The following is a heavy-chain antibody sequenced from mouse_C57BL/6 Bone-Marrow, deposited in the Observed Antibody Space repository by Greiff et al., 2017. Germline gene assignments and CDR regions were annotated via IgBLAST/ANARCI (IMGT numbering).Heavy chain of an antibody. D-gene: IGHD1-1*01. J-gene: IGHJ2*01. Sequence: QVQLQQSGAELVKPGASVKLSCKASGYTFTSYWMHWVKQRPGRGLEWIGRIDPNSGGTKYNEKFKSKATTTVDKPSSTSYMQLSSLTSEDSAVYYCARCWDTFITTVDYWGQGTTLTVSS. V-gene: IGHV1-72*01. CDR2: IDPNSGGT. CDR1: GYTFTSYW. CDR3: ARCWDTFITTVDY.